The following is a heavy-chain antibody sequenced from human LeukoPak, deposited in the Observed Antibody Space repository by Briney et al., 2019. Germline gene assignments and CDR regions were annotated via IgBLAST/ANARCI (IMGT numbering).Heavy chain of an antibody. D-gene: IGHD6-13*01. CDR3: ARGRRWIAAVGPDY. CDR1: GFSFSDYY. CDR2: ISSSSSYT. V-gene: IGHV3-11*05. Sequence: GGSLRLSCAASGFSFSDYYMSWIRQAPGKGLEWLSNISSSSSYTNYADSVKGRFTISRDNAKNSLNLQMNSLRAEDTAVYYCARGRRWIAAVGPDYWGQGTLVTVSS. J-gene: IGHJ4*02.